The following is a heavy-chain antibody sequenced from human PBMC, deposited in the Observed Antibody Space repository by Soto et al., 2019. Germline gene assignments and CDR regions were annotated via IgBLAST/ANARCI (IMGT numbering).Heavy chain of an antibody. CDR1: GYIFGNYD. Sequence: ASVKVSCKASGYIFGNYDISWVRQGTGQGLEWMGWMNPNSGKGGYAQKFQGRVTMTRDTSTSTAYMELSSLTSDDTAIYYCARMATSGTLNWFDPWGQGTLVTAS. CDR2: MNPNSGKG. J-gene: IGHJ5*02. CDR3: ARMATSGTLNWFDP. V-gene: IGHV1-8*01.